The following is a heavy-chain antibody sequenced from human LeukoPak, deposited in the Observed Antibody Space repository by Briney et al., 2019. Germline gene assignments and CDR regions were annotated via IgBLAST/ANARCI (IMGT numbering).Heavy chain of an antibody. Sequence: GGSLRLSCAASVFTFINYGMSWVRQAPGKGLEWVSGISGSGCSTYYADSVRGRFTISRENSGNTVYLKMNSLRAEDTAVYYCAKDDRWLQFCCWGQGTLVTVSA. CDR1: VFTFINYG. CDR2: ISGSGCST. J-gene: IGHJ4*02. V-gene: IGHV3-23*01. CDR3: AKDDRWLQFCC. D-gene: IGHD5-24*01.